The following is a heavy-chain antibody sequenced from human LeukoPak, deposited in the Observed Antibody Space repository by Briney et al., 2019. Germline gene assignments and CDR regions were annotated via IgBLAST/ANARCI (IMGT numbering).Heavy chain of an antibody. V-gene: IGHV3-11*04. Sequence: GGSLRLSCEASGFSFSDYYMSWIRQPPGKGLEWIAYIRSGATTIYYADSVKGRFTISRDNAKNSLYLQMNSLRAEDTAVYYCAKDQEAVVGAVVPAAIDYWGQGTLVTVSS. CDR1: GFSFSDYY. J-gene: IGHJ4*02. D-gene: IGHD2-2*01. CDR3: AKDQEAVVGAVVPAAIDY. CDR2: IRSGATTI.